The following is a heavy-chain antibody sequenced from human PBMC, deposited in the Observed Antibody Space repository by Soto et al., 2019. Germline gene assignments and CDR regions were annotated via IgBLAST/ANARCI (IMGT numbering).Heavy chain of an antibody. CDR3: AAFVGQLARFDY. J-gene: IGHJ4*02. CDR2: IVVGSGNT. V-gene: IGHV1-58*01. D-gene: IGHD6-13*01. CDR1: GFTFSTSA. Sequence: GASVKVSCKASGFTFSTSAVQWVRQARGQRLELIGWIVVGSGNTNYAQRLRERVTITRDMSTSTAYMELSGLTSEDTAVYYCAAFVGQLARFDYWGQGTLVTVSS.